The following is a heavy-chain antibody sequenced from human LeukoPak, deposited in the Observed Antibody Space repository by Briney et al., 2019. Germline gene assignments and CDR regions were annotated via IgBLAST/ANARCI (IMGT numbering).Heavy chain of an antibody. D-gene: IGHD3-16*02. V-gene: IGHV4-39*07. Sequence: NPSETLSLTCTVSGGSISSSSYYWGWIRQPPGKGLEWIGEINHSGSTNYNPSLKSRVTISVDTSKNQFSLKLSSVTAADTAVYYCARALADYVWGSYRYLTRSHLFDYWGQGTLVTVSS. CDR1: GGSISSSSYY. CDR3: ARALADYVWGSYRYLTRSHLFDY. CDR2: INHSGST. J-gene: IGHJ4*02.